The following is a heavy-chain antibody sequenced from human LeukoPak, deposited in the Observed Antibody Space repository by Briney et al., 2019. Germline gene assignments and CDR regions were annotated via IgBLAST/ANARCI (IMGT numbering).Heavy chain of an antibody. CDR3: ARNRSVTATPGFDH. CDR1: GYSIRSGDY. D-gene: IGHD2-21*02. V-gene: IGHV4-38-2*01. Sequence: PSETLSLTCAVSGYSIRSGDYWGWIRQSPGKGLAWIGSIYHSGSTHYNPSLKSRVTISVDTSKSQFSLMLSSVTAADTAVYYCARNRSVTATPGFDHWGQGTLVTVSS. CDR2: IYHSGST. J-gene: IGHJ4*02.